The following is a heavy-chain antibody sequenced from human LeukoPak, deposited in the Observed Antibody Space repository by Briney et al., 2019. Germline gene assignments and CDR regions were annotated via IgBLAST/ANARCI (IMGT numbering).Heavy chain of an antibody. D-gene: IGHD3-10*01. J-gene: IGHJ6*02. CDR1: GGSISSYY. CDR3: ARGGGWFGELFNYYYGMDV. Sequence: SETLSLTCTVSGGSISSYYWSWIRQPPGKGLEWIGYIYYSGSTNYNPSLKSRVTISVDTSKNQFSLQLSSVTAADTAVYYCARGGGWFGELFNYYYGMDVWGQGTTVTVSS. V-gene: IGHV4-59*01. CDR2: IYYSGST.